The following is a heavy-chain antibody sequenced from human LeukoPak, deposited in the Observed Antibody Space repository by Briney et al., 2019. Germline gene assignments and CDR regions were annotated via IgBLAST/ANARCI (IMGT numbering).Heavy chain of an antibody. V-gene: IGHV1-2*02. CDR1: GYSFTGYF. D-gene: IGHD3-22*01. CDR3: ARSGSTGYSLDY. J-gene: IGHJ4*02. Sequence: RASVTVSCKASGYSFTGYFIHWVRQAPRQGLEWMGCIDPNSGDTKYAQKFQGRVSMPRDTSTRTAYMELSRLRSDDTAVYFCARSGSTGYSLDYWGQGTLVTVSS. CDR2: IDPNSGDT.